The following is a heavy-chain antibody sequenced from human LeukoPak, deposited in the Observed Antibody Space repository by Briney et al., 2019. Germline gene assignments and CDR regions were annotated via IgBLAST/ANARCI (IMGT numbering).Heavy chain of an antibody. D-gene: IGHD4-17*01. CDR2: ISGSGGST. V-gene: IGHV3-23*01. Sequence: GSLRLSCAASGFTFSSYWMHWVRQAPGKGLEWVSAISGSGGSTYYTDSMKGRFTISRDNSKNTLYLQMNSLRAEDTAVYYCAKSVAAYGVYYYYYYGMDVWGQGTTVTVSS. CDR1: GFTFSSYW. J-gene: IGHJ6*02. CDR3: AKSVAAYGVYYYYYYGMDV.